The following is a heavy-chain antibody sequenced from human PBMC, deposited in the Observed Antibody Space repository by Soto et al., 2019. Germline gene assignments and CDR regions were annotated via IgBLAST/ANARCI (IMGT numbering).Heavy chain of an antibody. D-gene: IGHD6-19*01. CDR2: ISTIFGTA. Sequence: QVQLVQSGAEVKKPGSSVKVSCKASGGTFSSYAISWVRQAPGQGLEWMGGISTIFGTANYAQKFQGRVTITADASTSTADMELSSLISEDTAVYYCAILSSSGCPYNWFAPWGQGTLGTVSS. CDR3: AILSSSGCPYNWFAP. V-gene: IGHV1-69*01. J-gene: IGHJ5*02. CDR1: GGTFSSYA.